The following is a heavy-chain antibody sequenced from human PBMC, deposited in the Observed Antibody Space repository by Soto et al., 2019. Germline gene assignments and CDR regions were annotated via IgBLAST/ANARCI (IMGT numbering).Heavy chain of an antibody. D-gene: IGHD3-10*01. CDR1: TDSSSFTNSY. CDR2: PSYNGGT. V-gene: IGHV4-39*01. CDR3: ARHRIEVVWRGFDF. J-gene: IGHJ4*02. Sequence: SETLSLTCTVSTDSSSFTNSYWGWIRQPPGKGLQWIGSPSYNGGTFYNPSLKGRVVISFDTSKKQSSLQVTSVTAADTAVYFCARHRIEVVWRGFDFWGQGSPVTVSS.